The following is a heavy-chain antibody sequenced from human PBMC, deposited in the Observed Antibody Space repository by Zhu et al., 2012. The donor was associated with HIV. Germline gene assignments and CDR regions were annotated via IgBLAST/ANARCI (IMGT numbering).Heavy chain of an antibody. CDR3: ARYYYASGRTIDY. CDR1: GVSISSGDYY. J-gene: IGHJ4*02. CDR2: VYYSGIT. D-gene: IGHD3-10*01. Sequence: QVQLQESGPGLVKPSQTLSLTCTVSGVSISSGDYYWSWIRQPPGKGLEWIGYVYYSGITYYNPSLKSRITISVDTSKNQFSLKLSSVTAADTAVYYCARYYYASGRTIDYWGREPWSPSPQ. V-gene: IGHV4-30-4*08.